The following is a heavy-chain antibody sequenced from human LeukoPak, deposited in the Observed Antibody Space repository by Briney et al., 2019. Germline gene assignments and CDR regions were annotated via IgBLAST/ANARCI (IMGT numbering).Heavy chain of an antibody. Sequence: SETLSLTCTVPGGSISSYYWSWIRQPPGKGLEWIGYIYYSGSTNYNPSLKSRVTISVDTSKNQFSLKLSSVTAADTAVYYCARDGREALWFGENYYYYYYMDVWGKGTTVTISS. J-gene: IGHJ6*03. CDR3: ARDGREALWFGENYYYYYYMDV. V-gene: IGHV4-59*01. CDR1: GGSISSYY. D-gene: IGHD3-10*01. CDR2: IYYSGST.